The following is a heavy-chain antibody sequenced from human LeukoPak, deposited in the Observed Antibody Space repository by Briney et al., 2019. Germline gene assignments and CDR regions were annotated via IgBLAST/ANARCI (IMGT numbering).Heavy chain of an antibody. CDR3: ARDQMGPYYGMDV. J-gene: IGHJ6*02. CDR1: GFTFSSYS. V-gene: IGHV3-7*03. D-gene: IGHD5-24*01. CDR2: IKQDGREK. Sequence: GGSLRLSCAASGFTFSSYSMNWVRQAPGKGLEWVANIKQDGREKYYVDSVKGRFTISRDNAKNSLSLQMDSLRAEDTAVYYCARDQMGPYYGMDVWGQGTTVTVSS.